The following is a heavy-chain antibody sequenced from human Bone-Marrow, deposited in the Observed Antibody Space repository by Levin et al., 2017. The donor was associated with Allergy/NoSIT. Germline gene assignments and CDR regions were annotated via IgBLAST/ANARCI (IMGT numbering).Heavy chain of an antibody. CDR1: GGSVSSGTYY. Sequence: PSETLSLTCSVSGGSVSSGTYYWSWIRQSPVRGLEWIGFIYHTGRTDYAPSLKSRVTISVDMSKNQFSLKMTSVTAADTAVYSCARISTYGSFDSWGQGILVTVSS. J-gene: IGHJ4*02. D-gene: IGHD3-10*01. V-gene: IGHV4-61*01. CDR3: ARISTYGSFDS. CDR2: IYHTGRT.